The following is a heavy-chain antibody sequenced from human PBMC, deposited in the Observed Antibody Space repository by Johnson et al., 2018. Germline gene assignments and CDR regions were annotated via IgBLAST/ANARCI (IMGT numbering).Heavy chain of an antibody. V-gene: IGHV3-49*03. D-gene: IGHD5-18*01. CDR2: IRSKAYGGAT. CDR1: GFTFGDYA. Sequence: VQLVQSGGGLVQPGRSLTLSCTPSGFTFGDYAMSWFRQAPGKGLEWLGFIRSKAYGGATEYAASVKGRFIISRDDSNNIAYLQMNSLKTEDTAVYFCTRELHGYSSGFYYYDMDVWGKGTTVTVSS. CDR3: TRELHGYSSGFYYYDMDV. J-gene: IGHJ6*03.